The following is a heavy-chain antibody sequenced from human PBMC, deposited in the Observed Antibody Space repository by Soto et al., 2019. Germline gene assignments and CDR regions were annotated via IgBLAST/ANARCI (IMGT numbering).Heavy chain of an antibody. CDR2: IKQDGSEK. Sequence: EVQLVESGGGLVQPGGSLRLSCAASGFTFSSYWTSWVRQAPGKGLEWVANIKQDGSEKYYVDSVKGRFTISRDNAKNSLYLQMNSLRAEDTAVYYCAREGSSWYYYYYGMDVWGQGTTVTVSS. J-gene: IGHJ6*02. V-gene: IGHV3-7*04. D-gene: IGHD6-13*01. CDR1: GFTFSSYW. CDR3: AREGSSWYYYYYGMDV.